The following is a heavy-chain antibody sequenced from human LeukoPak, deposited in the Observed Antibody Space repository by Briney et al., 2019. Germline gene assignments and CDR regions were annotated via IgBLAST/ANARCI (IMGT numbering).Heavy chain of an antibody. Sequence: VASVKVSCKASGYTFTSYDINWVRQATGQGLEWMGWMNPNSGNTGYARKFQGRVTMTRNTSISTAYMELSSLRSEDTAVYYCARGDSSSWFPFDYWGQGTLVTVSS. CDR1: GYTFTSYD. D-gene: IGHD6-13*01. V-gene: IGHV1-8*01. J-gene: IGHJ4*02. CDR3: ARGDSSSWFPFDY. CDR2: MNPNSGNT.